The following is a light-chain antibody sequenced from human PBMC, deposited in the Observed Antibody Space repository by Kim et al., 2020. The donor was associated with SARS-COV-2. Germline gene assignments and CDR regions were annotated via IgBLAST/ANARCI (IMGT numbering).Light chain of an antibody. CDR1: NIGSKS. CDR3: QVWDSITAV. CDR2: RDG. J-gene: IGLJ3*02. Sequence: VGLGQTARITCGGNNIGSKSVHWYQQKPGQAPVVVIYRDGNRPSGIPERFSGSNSGNTATLTISRAQAGDEADYYCQVWDSITAVFGGGTQLTV. V-gene: IGLV3-9*01.